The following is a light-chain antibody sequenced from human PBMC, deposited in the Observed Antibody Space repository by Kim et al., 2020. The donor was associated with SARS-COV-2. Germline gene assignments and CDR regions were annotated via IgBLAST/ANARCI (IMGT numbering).Light chain of an antibody. CDR1: QRLDTL. Sequence: SASVGDRVTITCRASQRLDTLLAWYQQKPGKAPSLLIYEASSLQIGVPSRFSGSGSGTEFTLTITSLQPEDFATYYCQHYIRFPYTFGQGTKLEI. J-gene: IGKJ2*01. CDR3: QHYIRFPYT. CDR2: EAS. V-gene: IGKV1-5*03.